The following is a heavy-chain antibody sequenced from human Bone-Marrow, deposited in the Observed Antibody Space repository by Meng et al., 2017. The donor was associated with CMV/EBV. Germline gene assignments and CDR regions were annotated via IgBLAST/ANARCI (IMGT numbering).Heavy chain of an antibody. V-gene: IGHV3-21*01. D-gene: IGHD6-19*01. CDR1: GFTFSSYS. Sequence: GESLKISCAASGFTFSSYSMNWVRQAPGKGLEWVSSISSSSSYIYYADSVKGRFTISRDNAKNSLYLQMNSLRAEDTAVYYCARDLEYSSGWDYWGQGTLVTGSS. J-gene: IGHJ4*02. CDR3: ARDLEYSSGWDY. CDR2: ISSSSSYI.